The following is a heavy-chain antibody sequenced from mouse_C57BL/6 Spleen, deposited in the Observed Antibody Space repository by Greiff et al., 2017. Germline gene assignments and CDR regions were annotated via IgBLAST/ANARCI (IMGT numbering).Heavy chain of an antibody. CDR3: AISPYSNYLYYAMDY. J-gene: IGHJ4*01. D-gene: IGHD2-5*01. Sequence: QVVESGPELVKPGASVKISCKASGYSFTDYNMNWVKQSNGKSLEWIGVINPNYGTTSYNQKFKGKATLTVDQSSSTAYMQLTSLTSEDSAVYYCAISPYSNYLYYAMDYWGQGTSVTVSS. CDR2: INPNYGTT. V-gene: IGHV1-39*01. CDR1: GYSFTDYN.